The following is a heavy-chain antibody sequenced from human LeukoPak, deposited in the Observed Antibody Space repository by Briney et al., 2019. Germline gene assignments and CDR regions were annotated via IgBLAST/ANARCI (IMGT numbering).Heavy chain of an antibody. Sequence: PSETLSLTCAVYGGSFRGYYRSWVREPPGRGREWVGEINHSGSTNYNPSLKSRVTISVDTSKNQFSLKLSSVTAADTAVYYCARGGITMIAWRGMDVWGQGTTVTVSS. CDR1: GGSFRGYY. D-gene: IGHD3-22*01. CDR2: INHSGST. J-gene: IGHJ6*02. CDR3: ARGGITMIAWRGMDV. V-gene: IGHV4-34*01.